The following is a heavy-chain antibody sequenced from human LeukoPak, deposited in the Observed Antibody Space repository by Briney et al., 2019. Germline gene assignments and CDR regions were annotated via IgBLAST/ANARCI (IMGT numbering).Heavy chain of an antibody. J-gene: IGHJ6*02. V-gene: IGHV1-69*04. Sequence: ASVKASCKASGGTFSSYAISWVRQAPGQGLEWMGRIIPILGIANYAQKFQGRVTITADKSTSTAYMELSSLRSEDTAVYYCARGFWAVDYYGMDVWGQGTTVTVSS. CDR3: ARGFWAVDYYGMDV. CDR2: IIPILGIA. CDR1: GGTFSSYA. D-gene: IGHD3-16*01.